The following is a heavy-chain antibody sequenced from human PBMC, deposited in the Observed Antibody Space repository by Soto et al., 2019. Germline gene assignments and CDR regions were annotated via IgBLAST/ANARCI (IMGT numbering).Heavy chain of an antibody. CDR3: ARGLSIAARGGVDY. Sequence: EVQLVETGGGLIQPGGSLRLSCAASGFTVSSNYMTWVRQAPGKGLEWVSVIYSGGSTFHADSVKGRFTISRDNSKNTLYLQMTSLRAEDTAVYYCARGLSIAARGGVDYWGQGTLVTVSP. V-gene: IGHV3-53*02. CDR1: GFTVSSNY. CDR2: IYSGGST. J-gene: IGHJ4*02. D-gene: IGHD6-6*01.